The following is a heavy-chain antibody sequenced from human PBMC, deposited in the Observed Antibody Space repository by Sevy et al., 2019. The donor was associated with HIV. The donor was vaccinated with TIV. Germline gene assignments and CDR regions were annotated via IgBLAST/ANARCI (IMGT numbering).Heavy chain of an antibody. J-gene: IGHJ6*03. Sequence: GGSLRLSCAASGFTFSSYWMSWVRQAPGKGLEWVANIKQDGSEKYYVDSVKGRFTISRDNAKNSLYLQMNRLRAEDTALYYCARLRWLWEMYYYYYYMDVWGKGTTVTVSS. CDR2: IKQDGSEK. D-gene: IGHD5-12*01. V-gene: IGHV3-7*01. CDR1: GFTFSSYW. CDR3: ARLRWLWEMYYYYYYMDV.